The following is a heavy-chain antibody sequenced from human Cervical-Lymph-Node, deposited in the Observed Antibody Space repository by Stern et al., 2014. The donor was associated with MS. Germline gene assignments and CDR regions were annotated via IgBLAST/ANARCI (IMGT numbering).Heavy chain of an antibody. CDR2: ITSSGVI. CDR3: ARMFFWGFDP. CDR1: GFSFNDHY. J-gene: IGHJ5*02. Sequence: QVQLVESGGGLVKPGGSLRLSCAASGFSFNDHYMSWTRQAPGKGLEWVSYITSSGVIYYADSVKGRFIVSRDNAKNSLSLQMNSLRAEDTAVYYCARMFFWGFDPWGQGTLVTVSS. D-gene: IGHD2/OR15-2a*01. V-gene: IGHV3-11*01.